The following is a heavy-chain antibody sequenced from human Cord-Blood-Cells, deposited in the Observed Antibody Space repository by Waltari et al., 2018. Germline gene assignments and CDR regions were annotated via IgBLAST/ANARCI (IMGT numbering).Heavy chain of an antibody. J-gene: IGHJ6*03. CDR2: IIPIFDTA. D-gene: IGHD3-3*01. Sequence: QVQLVQSGAEVKKPGSSVKVSCKASGGTFRSYAISWVRQAPGQGLEWMGGIIPIFDTANYAQKFQGRVTITADKSTSTAYMELSSLRSEDTAVYYCAYYDFWSGHYYYYMDVWGKGTTVTVSS. V-gene: IGHV1-69*06. CDR1: GGTFRSYA. CDR3: AYYDFWSGHYYYYMDV.